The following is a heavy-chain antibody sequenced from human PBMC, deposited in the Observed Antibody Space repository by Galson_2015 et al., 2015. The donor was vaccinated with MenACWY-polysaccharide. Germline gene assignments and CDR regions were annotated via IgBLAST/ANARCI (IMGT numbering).Heavy chain of an antibody. Sequence: CAISGDSVSSNSAAWNWIRQSPSRGLEWLGRTYYRSKWYNDYAVSVKSRITINPDTSKNQFSLQLNSVTPEDTAVYHCARVRLQQLGDGGGYYFDYWGQGTLVTVSS. CDR2: TYYRSKWYN. D-gene: IGHD6-13*01. CDR3: ARVRLQQLGDGGGYYFDY. J-gene: IGHJ4*02. CDR1: GDSVSSNSAA. V-gene: IGHV6-1*01.